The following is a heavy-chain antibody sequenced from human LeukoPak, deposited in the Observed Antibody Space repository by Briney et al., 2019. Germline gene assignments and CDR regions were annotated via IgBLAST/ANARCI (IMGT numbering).Heavy chain of an antibody. CDR3: AREYYDLLDTWEGPHVRGDFDP. D-gene: IGHD3-9*01. J-gene: IGHJ5*02. V-gene: IGHV3-21*01. CDR1: GFTFSSYS. Sequence: NAGRSLRLSCAASGFTFSSYSMNWVRHAPGKGLECVSSISGSSSYIYYTDSVTGSFTICRDKAKTSLYVQMNRLRAEDTAVYYCAREYYDLLDTWEGPHVRGDFDPWGQGTLVTVSS. CDR2: ISGSSSYI.